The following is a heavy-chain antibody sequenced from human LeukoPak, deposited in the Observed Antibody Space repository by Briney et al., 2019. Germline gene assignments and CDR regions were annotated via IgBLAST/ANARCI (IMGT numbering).Heavy chain of an antibody. J-gene: IGHJ3*02. CDR1: GYTFTSYG. CDR3: AREGYCSGGSCYLDAFDI. D-gene: IGHD2-15*01. Sequence: ASVKVSCKASGYTFTSYGISWVRQAPGQGLEWMGWISAYNGNTNYAQKLQGRVTMTTDTSTSTAYMELRSLRSDDTAVYYCAREGYCSGGSCYLDAFDIWGHGTMVTVSS. V-gene: IGHV1-18*01. CDR2: ISAYNGNT.